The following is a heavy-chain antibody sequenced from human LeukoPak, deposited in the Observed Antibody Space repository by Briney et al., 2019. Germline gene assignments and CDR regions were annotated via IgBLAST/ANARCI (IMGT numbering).Heavy chain of an antibody. CDR2: IYYSGST. D-gene: IGHD2-2*01. CDR3: ARDTLGYCSSTSCLYYFDY. J-gene: IGHJ4*02. V-gene: IGHV4-59*12. Sequence: SETLSLTCTVSGGSISSYYWSWIRQPPGKGLEWIGYIYYSGSTNYNPSLKSRVTISVDTSKNQFSLKLSSVTAADTAVYYCARDTLGYCSSTSCLYYFDYWGQGTLVTVSS. CDR1: GGSISSYY.